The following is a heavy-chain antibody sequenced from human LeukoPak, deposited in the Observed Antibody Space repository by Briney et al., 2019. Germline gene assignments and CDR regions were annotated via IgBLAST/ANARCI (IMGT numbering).Heavy chain of an antibody. Sequence: GGSLRLSCAASGFTFSSYAMSWVRQAPGKGLDWVSLISGSGSNTYYTDSVQGRFTISRDNSRNTLYLQMSSLRAEDTAIYYCAKERGISYTYEFDYWGQGALVTVSS. CDR3: AKERGISYTYEFDY. V-gene: IGHV3-23*01. D-gene: IGHD3-16*01. J-gene: IGHJ4*02. CDR2: ISGSGSNT. CDR1: GFTFSSYA.